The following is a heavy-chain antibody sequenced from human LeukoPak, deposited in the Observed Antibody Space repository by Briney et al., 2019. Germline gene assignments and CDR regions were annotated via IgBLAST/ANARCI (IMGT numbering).Heavy chain of an antibody. V-gene: IGHV3-30-3*01. CDR1: GFTFSSYA. Sequence: PGGSLRLSCAASGFTFSSYAMHWVRQAPGKGLEWVAVISYDGSNKYYADSVKGRFTISRDNSKNTLYLQMNSLRAEDTAVYYCARAVVSPFDYWGQGTLVTVSS. CDR2: ISYDGSNK. D-gene: IGHD4-23*01. J-gene: IGHJ4*02. CDR3: ARAVVSPFDY.